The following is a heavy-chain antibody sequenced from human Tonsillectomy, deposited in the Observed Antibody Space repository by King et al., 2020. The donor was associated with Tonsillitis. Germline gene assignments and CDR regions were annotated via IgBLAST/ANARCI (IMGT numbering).Heavy chain of an antibody. CDR2: ISYNSGSI. CDR3: AKDMGRSVVPVYHYNMDV. CDR1: GFTFDNYA. D-gene: IGHD2-2*01. V-gene: IGHV3-9*01. Sequence: VQLVQSGGGLVQPGRSLRLSCAASGFTFDNYAMHWVRQAPVKGLEWVAGISYNSGSIGYGDAVKVRFTISSYSAKNSRYLQMNSLRTEDTALSYCAKDMGRSVVPVYHYNMDVWGQGTTVTVSS. J-gene: IGHJ6*02.